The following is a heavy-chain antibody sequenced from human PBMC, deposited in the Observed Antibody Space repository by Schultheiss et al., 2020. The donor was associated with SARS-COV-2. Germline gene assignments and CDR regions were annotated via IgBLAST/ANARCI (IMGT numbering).Heavy chain of an antibody. Sequence: SETLSLTCAVYGGSFSGYYWSWIRQPPGKGLEWIGYIYYSGSTNYNPSLKSRVTISVDTSKNQFSLKLSSVTAADTAVYYCARDMLDQAFYYYYGMDVWGQGTTVTVSS. J-gene: IGHJ6*02. V-gene: IGHV4-59*12. CDR1: GGSFSGYY. CDR3: ARDMLDQAFYYYYGMDV. D-gene: IGHD2-8*01. CDR2: IYYSGST.